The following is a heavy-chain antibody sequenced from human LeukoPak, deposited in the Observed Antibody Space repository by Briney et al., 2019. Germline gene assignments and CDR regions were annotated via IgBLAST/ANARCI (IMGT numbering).Heavy chain of an antibody. CDR3: ATIKKGTTVVTFDY. V-gene: IGHV4-34*01. J-gene: IGHJ4*02. CDR2: INHSGST. CDR1: GGSFNNYY. Sequence: KPSETLSLTCAVYGGSFNNYYWNWIRQPPGKGLEWIGEINHSGSTKYNPSLKSRLTISVDTSKNQFSLKVTSVTAADTAVYYCATIKKGTTVVTFDYWGQGTLVTVSS. D-gene: IGHD4-23*01.